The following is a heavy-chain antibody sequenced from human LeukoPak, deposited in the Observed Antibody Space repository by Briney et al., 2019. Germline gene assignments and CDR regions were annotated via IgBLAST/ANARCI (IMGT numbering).Heavy chain of an antibody. J-gene: IGHJ4*02. CDR1: GYTFTSYG. CDR2: IGAYNGNT. Sequence: GASVKVSCKASGYTFTSYGISWVRQAPGQGLEWMGWIGAYNGNTNYAQKLQGRVTMTTDTSTSTAYMELRSLRSDDTAVYYCSVVVAAPNEDDYFDYWGQGTLVTVSS. CDR3: SVVVAAPNEDDYFDY. V-gene: IGHV1-18*01. D-gene: IGHD2-15*01.